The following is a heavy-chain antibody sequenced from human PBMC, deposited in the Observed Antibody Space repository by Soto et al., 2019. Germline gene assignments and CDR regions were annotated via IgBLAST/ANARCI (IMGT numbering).Heavy chain of an antibody. Sequence: SVKVSCKASGGTFSSYAICWVRQAPGQGLEWMGGIIPIFGTANYAQKFQGRVTITADESTSTAYMELSSLRSEDTAVYYCARTVGDYGDYLDAFDIWGQGTMVTVSS. CDR2: IIPIFGTA. V-gene: IGHV1-69*13. D-gene: IGHD4-17*01. CDR3: ARTVGDYGDYLDAFDI. CDR1: GGTFSSYA. J-gene: IGHJ3*02.